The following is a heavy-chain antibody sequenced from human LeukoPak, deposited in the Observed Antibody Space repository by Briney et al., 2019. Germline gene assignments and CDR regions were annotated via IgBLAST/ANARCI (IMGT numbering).Heavy chain of an antibody. CDR2: ISYDGSNK. CDR1: GFTFSSYA. Sequence: GGSLRLSCAASGFTFSSYAMHWVRQAPGKGLEWVAVISYDGSNKYYADSVKGRFTISRDNSKNTLYLQMNSLRAEDTAVYYCARDVALSTYHFDSSGLLDCWGQGTLVTVSS. CDR3: ARDVALSTYHFDSSGLLDC. V-gene: IGHV3-30-3*01. J-gene: IGHJ4*02. D-gene: IGHD3-22*01.